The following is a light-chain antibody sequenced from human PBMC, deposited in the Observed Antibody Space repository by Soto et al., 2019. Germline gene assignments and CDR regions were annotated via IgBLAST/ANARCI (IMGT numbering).Light chain of an antibody. CDR2: WAS. J-gene: IGKJ2*01. V-gene: IGKV4-1*01. CDR1: LSVLYSSNNKNY. Sequence: DIVMTQSPDSLAVSLGERATINCKSSLSVLYSSNNKNYLAWYQQKPGQPPKLLIYWASTRESGVPDRFSGSGSGTDFTRTIRSLKAEDVAVYYCQQYYSTPPAFGQGTKLEIK. CDR3: QQYYSTPPA.